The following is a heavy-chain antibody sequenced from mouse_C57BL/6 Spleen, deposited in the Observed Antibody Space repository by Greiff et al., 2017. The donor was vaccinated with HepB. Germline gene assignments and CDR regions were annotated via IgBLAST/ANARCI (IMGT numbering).Heavy chain of an antibody. CDR3: ARGGDGYYVGDY. CDR1: GYTFTSYW. CDR2: INPSSGYT. J-gene: IGHJ2*01. V-gene: IGHV1-7*01. Sequence: QVQLQQSGAELAKPGASVKLSCKASGYTFTSYWMHWVKQRPGQGLEWIGYINPSSGYTKYNQKFKDKATLTAYKSSSTAYMQLSSLTYEDSAGYYCARGGDGYYVGDYWGQGTTLTVSS. D-gene: IGHD2-3*01.